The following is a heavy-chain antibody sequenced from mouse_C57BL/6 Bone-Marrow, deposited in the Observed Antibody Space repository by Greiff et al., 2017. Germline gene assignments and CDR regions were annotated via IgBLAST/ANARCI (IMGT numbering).Heavy chain of an antibody. CDR3: ARSDY. J-gene: IGHJ2*01. CDR2: INPNYGTT. Sequence: VQLQQSGPELVKPGPSVKISCKPSGYSFPDYNMNWVKRSNGKTLEWIGVINPNYGTTSYNQKFKGKATLTIAQSSSTANLQLNSLTAEDSAVYYCARSDYWGQGTTLTVSS. CDR1: GYSFPDYN. V-gene: IGHV1-39*01.